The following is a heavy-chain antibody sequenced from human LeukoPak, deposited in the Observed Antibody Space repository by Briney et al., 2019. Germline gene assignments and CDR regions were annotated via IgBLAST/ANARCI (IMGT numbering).Heavy chain of an antibody. CDR2: IYYTGST. CDR1: GGSISSSSYY. Sequence: SETLSLTCTVSGGSISSSSYYWGWIRQPPGTGLEWIGHIYYTGSTYYNPSLKSRLTISVDTSKNHFSLKLSSVTAADTAVYYCASRISDSSGYFDYRGQGTLVPVSS. J-gene: IGHJ4*02. V-gene: IGHV4-39*02. CDR3: ASRISDSSGYFDY. D-gene: IGHD3-22*01.